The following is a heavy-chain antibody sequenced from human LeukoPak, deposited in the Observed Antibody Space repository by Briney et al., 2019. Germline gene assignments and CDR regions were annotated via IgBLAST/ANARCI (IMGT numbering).Heavy chain of an antibody. D-gene: IGHD5-18*01. Sequence: PGGSLRLSCAASGFTFSSYRMNWVRQTPGKGLEWVSSISSRSTYIYYADSVKGRFTISRDNAKNSLYLQMNSLRAEDTAVYYCAREPTAMILWGQGTLVTVSS. CDR2: ISSRSTYI. V-gene: IGHV3-21*01. CDR1: GFTFSSYR. CDR3: AREPTAMIL. J-gene: IGHJ4*02.